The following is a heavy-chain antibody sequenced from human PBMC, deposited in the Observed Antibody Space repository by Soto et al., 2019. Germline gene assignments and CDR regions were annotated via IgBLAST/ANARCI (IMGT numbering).Heavy chain of an antibody. J-gene: IGHJ4*02. CDR1: GASLTSGDYY. V-gene: IGHV4-30-4*01. D-gene: IGHD5-18*01. CDR3: AGENTAMGGDFDY. Sequence: QVQMQESGPGLVRPSQTLSLSCAVSGASLTSGDYYWNWIRQSPGKGLEWIGYIYYNGDTYYNPSLKGRVTFSLDTSKNHFSLKMTSLTAADTAVYFCAGENTAMGGDFDYWGPGSLVTISS. CDR2: IYYNGDT.